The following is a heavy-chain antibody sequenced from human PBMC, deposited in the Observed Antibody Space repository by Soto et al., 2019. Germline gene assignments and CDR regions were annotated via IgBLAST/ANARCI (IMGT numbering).Heavy chain of an antibody. CDR3: ARTGYYTHYYYSGMDV. Sequence: PSQTLSLTCAISGDSFSSNSAAWNWIRQSPSRGLEWLGRTYYRSKWYNDYAVSVKSRITINPDTSKNQFSLQLNSVTPEDTAVYYCARTGYYTHYYYSGMDVWGQGTTVTVS. CDR1: GDSFSSNSAA. CDR2: TYYRSKWYN. D-gene: IGHD3-9*01. V-gene: IGHV6-1*01. J-gene: IGHJ6*02.